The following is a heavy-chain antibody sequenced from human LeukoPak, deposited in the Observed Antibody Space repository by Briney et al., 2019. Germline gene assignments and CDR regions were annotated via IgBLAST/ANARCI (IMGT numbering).Heavy chain of an antibody. Sequence: PSETLSLTCTVSGGSLSSYYWSWLRQPPGKGLEWIGYIYYSGSTNYNPSLKSRVTISVDTSKNQFSLKLSSVTAADTAVYYCARGSWRFDPWGQGTLVTVSS. D-gene: IGHD5-12*01. CDR2: IYYSGST. CDR1: GGSLSSYY. J-gene: IGHJ5*02. V-gene: IGHV4-59*01. CDR3: ARGSWRFDP.